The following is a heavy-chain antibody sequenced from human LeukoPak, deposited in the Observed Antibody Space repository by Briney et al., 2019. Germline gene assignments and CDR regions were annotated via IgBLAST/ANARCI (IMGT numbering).Heavy chain of an antibody. CDR1: GFTFSSYA. Sequence: GGSLRLSCAASGFTFSSYAMSWVRQAPGKGLEWVSAISGSGGSTYYADSVKGRFTISRDNSKNTLHLQMNSLRAEDTAVYYCAKRSSSSYYYYYGMDVWGQGTTVTVSS. CDR2: ISGSGGST. CDR3: AKRSSSSYYYYYGMDV. J-gene: IGHJ6*02. D-gene: IGHD6-6*01. V-gene: IGHV3-23*01.